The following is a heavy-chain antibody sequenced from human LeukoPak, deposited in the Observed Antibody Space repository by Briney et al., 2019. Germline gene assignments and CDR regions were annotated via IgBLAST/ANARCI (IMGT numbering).Heavy chain of an antibody. J-gene: IGHJ4*02. CDR1: GFTFSNYA. CDR2: ISDSGDPT. Sequence: GGSLRLSCAASGFTFSNYAMSWVRQAPGKGLEWVSTISDSGDPTYYADSVKGRFTISRDNSKNTLYLKVNSLRAEDTAVYYCARIVGMPAGSDYYFDYWGQGTLVIVSS. CDR3: ARIVGMPAGSDYYFDY. D-gene: IGHD3-10*01. V-gene: IGHV3-23*01.